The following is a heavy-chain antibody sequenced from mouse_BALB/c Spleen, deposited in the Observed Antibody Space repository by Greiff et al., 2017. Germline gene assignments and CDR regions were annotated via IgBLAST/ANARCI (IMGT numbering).Heavy chain of an antibody. CDR3: ARYQYGNYGYYAMDY. CDR2: IWGDGST. Sequence: QVQVVESGPGLVAPSQSLSITCTVSGFSLTGYGVNWVRQPPGKGLEWLGMIWGDGSTDYNSALKSRLSISKDNSKSQVFLKMNSLQTDDTARYYCARYQYGNYGYYAMDYWGQGTSVTVSS. J-gene: IGHJ4*01. CDR1: GFSLTGYG. D-gene: IGHD2-1*01. V-gene: IGHV2-6-7*01.